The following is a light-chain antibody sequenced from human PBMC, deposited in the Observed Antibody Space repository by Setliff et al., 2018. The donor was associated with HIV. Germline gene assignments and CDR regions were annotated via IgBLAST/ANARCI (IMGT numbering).Light chain of an antibody. Sequence: QPALTQPASVSGSPGQSITISCTGTSGDVGGYNYVPWYQQHPGKAPKFMIYDVSKRPSGVSNRFSGSKSGNTASLTISGLQAEDEADYYCSSYTSSSTYVFGTGTKVTVL. CDR1: SGDVGGYNY. CDR2: DVS. CDR3: SSYTSSSTYV. J-gene: IGLJ1*01. V-gene: IGLV2-14*01.